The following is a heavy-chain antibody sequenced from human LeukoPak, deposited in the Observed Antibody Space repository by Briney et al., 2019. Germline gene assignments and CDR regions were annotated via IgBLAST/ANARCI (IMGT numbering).Heavy chain of an antibody. Sequence: SGGSLRVSCADSGFTFSDYYMSWIRQAPGKGLEWVSYISSSVSTIYYADSVKGRFTISRDNAKNSLYLQMNSLRAEDTAVYYCARLSPITIFGVVWFDPWGQGTLVTVS. CDR1: GFTFSDYY. D-gene: IGHD3-3*01. CDR2: ISSSVSTI. V-gene: IGHV3-11*04. J-gene: IGHJ5*02. CDR3: ARLSPITIFGVVWFDP.